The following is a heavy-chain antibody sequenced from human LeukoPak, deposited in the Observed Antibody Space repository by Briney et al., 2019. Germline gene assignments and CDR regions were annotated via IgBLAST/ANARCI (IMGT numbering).Heavy chain of an antibody. D-gene: IGHD3-10*01. CDR3: RSPDY. CDR1: EFTFSNYL. CDR2: ISYDGSSK. V-gene: IGHV3-30*04. Sequence: QSGGSLRLSCAASEFTFSNYLMHWVRQAPGKGLEWVAVISYDGSSKYYADSVKGRFTISRDNSKNTLFLQMNSLRAEDTAVYYCRSPDYWGQGTLVTVSS. J-gene: IGHJ4*02.